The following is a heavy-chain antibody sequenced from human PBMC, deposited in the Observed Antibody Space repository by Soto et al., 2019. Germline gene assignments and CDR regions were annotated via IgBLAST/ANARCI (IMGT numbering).Heavy chain of an antibody. Sequence: GGSLRLSCAASGFTFSSYAMHWVRQAPGKGLEWVAVISYDGSNKYYADSVKGRFTISRDNSKNTLYLQMNSLRAEDTAVYYCARAHYYDSSGPRAFDYWGQGTLVTVSS. V-gene: IGHV3-30-3*01. CDR3: ARAHYYDSSGPRAFDY. J-gene: IGHJ4*02. CDR2: ISYDGSNK. CDR1: GFTFSSYA. D-gene: IGHD3-22*01.